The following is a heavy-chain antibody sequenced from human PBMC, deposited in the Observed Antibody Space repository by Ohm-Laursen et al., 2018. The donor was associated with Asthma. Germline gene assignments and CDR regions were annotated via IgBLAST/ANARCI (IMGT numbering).Heavy chain of an antibody. V-gene: IGHV1-46*03. CDR2: INPSGGST. D-gene: IGHD3-10*01. CDR1: GYTFTSYA. Sequence: SVKVSCKASGYTFTSYAINWVRQAPGQGLEWMGIINPSGGSTSYAQKFQGRVTMTRDTSTSTVYMELSSLRSEDTAVYYCARVRRIRDGMDVWGQGTTVTVSS. J-gene: IGHJ6*02. CDR3: ARVRRIRDGMDV.